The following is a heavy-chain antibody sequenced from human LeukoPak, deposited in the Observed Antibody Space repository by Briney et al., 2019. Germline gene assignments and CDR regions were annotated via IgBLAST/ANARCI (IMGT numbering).Heavy chain of an antibody. CDR2: MNPNSGNT. Sequence: ASVTVSCKASGYTFTSYDINWVRQATGQGLEWMGWMNPNSGNTGYAQKFQGRVTMTRNTSISTAYMELSSLRSEDTAVYYCARDVDGLGWVDIWGQGTMVTVSS. D-gene: IGHD5-24*01. CDR1: GYTFTSYD. J-gene: IGHJ3*02. CDR3: ARDVDGLGWVDI. V-gene: IGHV1-8*01.